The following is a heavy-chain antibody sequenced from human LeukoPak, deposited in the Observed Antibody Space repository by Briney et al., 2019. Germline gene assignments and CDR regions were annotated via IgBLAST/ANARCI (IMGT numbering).Heavy chain of an antibody. D-gene: IGHD3-10*01. CDR1: GYTFTSYG. CDR3: ARAPITMVRGVIDYYYMDV. CDR2: ISAYNGNT. V-gene: IGHV1-18*01. Sequence: EASVKVSCKASGYTFTSYGISWVRQAPGQGLEWMGWISAYNGNTNYAQKLQGRVTMTTDTSTSTAYMELRSLRSDDTAVYYCARAPITMVRGVIDYYYMDVWGKGTTVTISS. J-gene: IGHJ6*03.